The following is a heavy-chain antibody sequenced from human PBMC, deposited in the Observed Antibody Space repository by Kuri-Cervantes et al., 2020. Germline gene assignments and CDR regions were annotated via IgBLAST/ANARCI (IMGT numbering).Heavy chain of an antibody. Sequence: SETLSLTCAVYGGSFSGYYWSWIRQPPGKGPEWIGEINHSGSTNYNPSLKSRVTISVDTSKNQFSLKLSSVTAADTAVYYCARARSRDFFGAFLDYWGQGTLVTVSS. V-gene: IGHV4-34*01. J-gene: IGHJ4*02. CDR3: ARARSRDFFGAFLDY. CDR1: GGSFSGYY. D-gene: IGHD3-3*01. CDR2: INHSGST.